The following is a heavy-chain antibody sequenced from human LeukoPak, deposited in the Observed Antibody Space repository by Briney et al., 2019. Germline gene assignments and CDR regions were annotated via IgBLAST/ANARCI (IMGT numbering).Heavy chain of an antibody. D-gene: IGHD1-14*01. V-gene: IGHV4-39*07. Sequence: SETLSLTCTVSGGSISSSSYYWGWIRQPPGKGLEWIGSIYYSGSTYYNPSLKSRVTISVDTSKNQFSLKLSSVTAADTAVYYCSRGRKRDAFDNWGQRTNVNVSS. CDR3: SRGRKRDAFDN. CDR2: IYYSGST. CDR1: GGSISSSSYY. J-gene: IGHJ3*02.